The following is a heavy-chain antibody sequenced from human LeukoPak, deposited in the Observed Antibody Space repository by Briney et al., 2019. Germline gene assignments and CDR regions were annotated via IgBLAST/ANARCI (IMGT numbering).Heavy chain of an antibody. V-gene: IGHV4-34*01. J-gene: IGHJ4*02. Sequence: SETLSLTCAISGASFSGYSWTWIRQPPGKGLEWIGEFSHTGSPIYNPSLKSRVNISIDTSKNQFSLRLTSVTAADTAVYYCARHYMGSDYNHALDAWGEGTVVTVSS. CDR1: GASFSGYS. CDR2: FSHTGSP. CDR3: ARHYMGSDYNHALDA. D-gene: IGHD3-10*01.